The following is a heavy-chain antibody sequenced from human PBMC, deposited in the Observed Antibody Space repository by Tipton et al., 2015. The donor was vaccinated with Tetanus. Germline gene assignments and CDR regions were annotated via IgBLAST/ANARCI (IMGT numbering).Heavy chain of an antibody. D-gene: IGHD3-10*01. CDR2: VSDSGST. J-gene: IGHJ4*02. CDR3: ATDRRGPGEVRGLDN. Sequence: TLSLTCTVSGGSISSADYYWSWIRQPPGKGLEWIGYVSDSGSTYSNPSLRSRLTISIDTSKTHFSLRLDSVTAADTAVYYCATDRRGPGEVRGLDNWGQGTLVTVSS. CDR1: GGSISSADYY. V-gene: IGHV4-30-4*01.